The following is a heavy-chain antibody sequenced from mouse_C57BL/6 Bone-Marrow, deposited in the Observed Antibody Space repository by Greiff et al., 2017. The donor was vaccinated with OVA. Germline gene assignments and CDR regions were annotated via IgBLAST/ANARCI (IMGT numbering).Heavy chain of an antibody. J-gene: IGHJ3*01. CDR1: GYSFTGYY. D-gene: IGHD2-14*01. CDR2: IYPYNGVS. Sequence: EVQGVESGPELVKPGASVKISCKASGYSFTGYYMHWVKQSHGNILDWIGYIYPYNGVSSYNQKFKGKATLTVDKSSSTAYMELRSLTSEDSAVYYCARSGVRRGAAWFAYWGQGTLVTVSA. CDR3: ARSGVRRGAAWFAY. V-gene: IGHV1-31*01.